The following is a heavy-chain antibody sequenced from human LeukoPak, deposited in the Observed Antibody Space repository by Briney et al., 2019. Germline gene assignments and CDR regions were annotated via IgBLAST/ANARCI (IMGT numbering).Heavy chain of an antibody. J-gene: IGHJ3*02. CDR1: GGSISSGDYY. CDR2: IFYSGTT. Sequence: PSETLSLTCTVSGGSISSGDYYWSWIRQPPGKSLEWIGYIFYSGTTYYNPSLKSRVTISVDTSKNQFSLKLSSVTAADTAVYYCARWVLRLTMMVRGGSDAFDIWGQGTMVTVSS. CDR3: ARWVLRLTMMVRGGSDAFDI. D-gene: IGHD3-22*01. V-gene: IGHV4-30-4*01.